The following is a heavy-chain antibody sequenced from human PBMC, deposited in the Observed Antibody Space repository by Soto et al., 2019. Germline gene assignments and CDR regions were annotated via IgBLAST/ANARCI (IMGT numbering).Heavy chain of an antibody. Sequence: EVQLVESGGGVVQPGGSLRLSCAASEFTFSTYWMHWVRQAPGKGLVWVSRINPDGSHTDHADSVKGRFTISRDNAKNTLYLQMNSLRAEDTAVYYCAKDTTVVMVDYWGQGTLVTVSS. V-gene: IGHV3-74*01. D-gene: IGHD4-17*01. CDR2: INPDGSHT. CDR1: EFTFSTYW. J-gene: IGHJ4*02. CDR3: AKDTTVVMVDY.